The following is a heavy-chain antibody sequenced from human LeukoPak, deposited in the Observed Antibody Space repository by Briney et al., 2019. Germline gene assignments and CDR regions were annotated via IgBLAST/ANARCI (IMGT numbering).Heavy chain of an antibody. D-gene: IGHD5-24*01. CDR3: ARDTDGYNYALGY. J-gene: IGHJ4*02. V-gene: IGHV1-46*01. Sequence: GASVKVSCKASGYTFSSYYMHWVRQAPGQGLEWMGIINPSGGTTTYAQKSQGRVTMTKDTSTSTLYMELSSLRSEDTAVYYCARDTDGYNYALGYWGQGTLATVSS. CDR2: INPSGGTT. CDR1: GYTFSSYY.